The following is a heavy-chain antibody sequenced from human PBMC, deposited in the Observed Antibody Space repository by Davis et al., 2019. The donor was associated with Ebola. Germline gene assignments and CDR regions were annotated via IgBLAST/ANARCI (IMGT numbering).Heavy chain of an antibody. Sequence: PGGSLRLSCAASGFTFSSYSMNWVRQAPGKGLEWISSISGSSYYIYYAVSVKGRFTISRDNPKNTLYLQMNSLRPEDTAVYYCVKTRSNWWNDALDMWGQGTMVTVSS. CDR1: GFTFSSYS. J-gene: IGHJ3*02. CDR2: ISGSSYYI. D-gene: IGHD2-8*02. CDR3: VKTRSNWWNDALDM. V-gene: IGHV3-21*01.